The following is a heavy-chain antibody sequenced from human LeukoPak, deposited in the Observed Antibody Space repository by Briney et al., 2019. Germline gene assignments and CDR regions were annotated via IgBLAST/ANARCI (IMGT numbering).Heavy chain of an antibody. Sequence: ASVKVPCKASGYTFTRYAIYWVRQAPGQSLEWMGWINAGNGNTKYSQKFQGRVSITRDTSATTAFMELSSLRSEDTAVYYCARDRDTSSSRNFDYWGQGILVTVSS. CDR2: INAGNGNT. CDR1: GYTFTRYA. D-gene: IGHD6-6*01. CDR3: ARDRDTSSSRNFDY. J-gene: IGHJ4*02. V-gene: IGHV1-3*01.